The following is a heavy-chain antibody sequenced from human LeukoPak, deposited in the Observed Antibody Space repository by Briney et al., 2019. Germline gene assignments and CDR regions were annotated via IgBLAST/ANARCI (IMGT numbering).Heavy chain of an antibody. CDR3: ARDVRSTDAFDI. CDR2: INPNSGGT. V-gene: IGHV1-2*02. CDR1: GYTFTGYY. Sequence: ASVKVSCKASGYTFTGYYMHWVRQAPGQGLEWMGWINPNSGGTNYAQKFQGRVTVTRDTSIRTAYMEVRLRSDDTAMYYCARDVRSTDAFDIWGQGTEVTVSS. D-gene: IGHD3-10*02. J-gene: IGHJ3*02.